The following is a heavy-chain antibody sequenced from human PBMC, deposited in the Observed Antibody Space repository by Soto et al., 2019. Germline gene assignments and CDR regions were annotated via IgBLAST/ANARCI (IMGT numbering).Heavy chain of an antibody. CDR2: IWYDGSNK. V-gene: IGHV3-33*01. Sequence: GVSLRLSCAASGFTFSSYGMHWVRQAPGKGLEWVAVIWYDGSNKYYADSVKGRFTISRDNSKNTLYLQMNSLRAEDTAVYYCAIELLPDRSGYLDYWGQGTLVTVSS. D-gene: IGHD3-22*01. CDR3: AIELLPDRSGYLDY. CDR1: GFTFSSYG. J-gene: IGHJ4*02.